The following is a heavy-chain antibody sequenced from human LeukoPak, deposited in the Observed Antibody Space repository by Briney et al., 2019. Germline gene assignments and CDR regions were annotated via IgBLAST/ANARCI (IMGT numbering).Heavy chain of an antibody. J-gene: IGHJ4*02. V-gene: IGHV3-74*01. D-gene: IGHD6-13*01. CDR1: GFTFSNYW. CDR2: INNEESSI. Sequence: PGGSLRLSCAVSGFTFSNYWMHWVRQAPGKGLVWVSRINNEESSITYADSVKGRFTISRDNAKNTLYLQMNSLRVEDTAVYYCAGGYSSNYRVDYWGQGTLVTVSS. CDR3: AGGYSSNYRVDY.